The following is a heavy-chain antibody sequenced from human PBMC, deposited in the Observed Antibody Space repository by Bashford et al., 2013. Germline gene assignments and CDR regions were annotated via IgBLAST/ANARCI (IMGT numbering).Heavy chain of an antibody. D-gene: IGHD3-3*02. J-gene: IGHJ4*02. Sequence: VRQAPGKGLEWVSVIYSGGYTYFADSVKGRFTISRDNSKNTVYLQMNSLRAEDTAVYYCDEIRTFLLLPKYSGFDYWGQGTLVTVSS. CDR2: IYSGGYT. CDR3: DEIRTFLLLPKYSGFDY. V-gene: IGHV3-66*01.